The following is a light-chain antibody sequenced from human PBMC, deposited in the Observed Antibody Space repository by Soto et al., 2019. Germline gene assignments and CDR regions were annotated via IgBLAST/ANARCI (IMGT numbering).Light chain of an antibody. CDR2: VAS. CDR3: QQYGNSPYT. CDR1: QSVSSNY. J-gene: IGKJ2*01. V-gene: IGKV3-20*01. Sequence: EIVLTQSPGTLSLSPGERATLSCRASQSVSSNYLAGDQQRRDQAPRLLIHVASSRATGIPDRFSGSRSGTYLSLNVRGLEPEDCAVYHCQQYGNSPYTLGQGTKLEIK.